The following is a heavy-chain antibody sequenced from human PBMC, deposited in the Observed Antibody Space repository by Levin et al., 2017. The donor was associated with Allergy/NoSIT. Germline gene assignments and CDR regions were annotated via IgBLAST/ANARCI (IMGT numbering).Heavy chain of an antibody. D-gene: IGHD2-15*01. Sequence: VASVKVSCKASGYTFTSYGISWVRQAPGQGLEWMGWISAYNGNTNYAQKLQGRVTMTTDTSTSTAYMELRSLRSDDTAVYYCARDSGPEYPTSCDIWGQGTMVTVSS. V-gene: IGHV1-18*01. CDR3: ARDSGPEYPTSCDI. CDR1: GYTFTSYG. CDR2: ISAYNGNT. J-gene: IGHJ3*02.